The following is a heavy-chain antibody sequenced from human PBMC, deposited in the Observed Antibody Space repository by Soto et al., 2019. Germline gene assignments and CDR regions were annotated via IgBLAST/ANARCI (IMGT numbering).Heavy chain of an antibody. CDR2: ISSSSSYI. CDR1: GFTCSSYS. Sequence: GPLRVCCAASGFTCSSYSMNWVRQAPGKGLEWVSSISSSSSYIYYADSVKGRFTISRDNAKNSLYLQMNSLRAEDTAVYYCARDRRGGLPAFDYWGQGTLVTVSS. D-gene: IGHD2-2*01. J-gene: IGHJ4*02. V-gene: IGHV3-21*01. CDR3: ARDRRGGLPAFDY.